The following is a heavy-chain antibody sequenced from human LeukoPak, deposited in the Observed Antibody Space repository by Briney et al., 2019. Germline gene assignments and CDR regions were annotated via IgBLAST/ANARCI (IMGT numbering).Heavy chain of an antibody. CDR2: MNPNSGNA. CDR1: GYTFSTFD. Sequence: ASVKVSCKASGYTFSTFDINWVRQATGQGLEWMGWMNPNSGNAGYAQKFQGRVTMTRNTSISTAYLELSNLRSEDTAVYYCTRGFNIYYSKEFDYWGQGTLVTVSS. D-gene: IGHD4-11*01. CDR3: TRGFNIYYSKEFDY. V-gene: IGHV1-8*01. J-gene: IGHJ4*02.